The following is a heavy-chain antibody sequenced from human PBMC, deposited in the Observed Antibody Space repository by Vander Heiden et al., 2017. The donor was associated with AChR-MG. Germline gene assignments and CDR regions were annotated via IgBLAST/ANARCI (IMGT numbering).Heavy chain of an antibody. Sequence: QVQLVESGGGVVQPGRSLRLSCAASGFTFSSYGMHGVRQAPGKGLEWVAVIWYDGSNKYYADSVKGRFTISRDNSKNTLYLQMNSLRAEDTAVYYCATDNDPYYYGSGSYSGYWGQGTLVTVSS. CDR1: GFTFSSYG. V-gene: IGHV3-33*01. CDR3: ATDNDPYYYGSGSYSGY. CDR2: IWYDGSNK. J-gene: IGHJ4*02. D-gene: IGHD3-10*01.